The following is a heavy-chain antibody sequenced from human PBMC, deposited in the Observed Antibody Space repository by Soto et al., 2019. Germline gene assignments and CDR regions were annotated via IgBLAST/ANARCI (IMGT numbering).Heavy chain of an antibody. CDR2: IDWDDDK. V-gene: IGHV2-70*01. J-gene: IGHJ6*02. Sequence: GPTLVNPTQTLTLTCTFSGFSLSTSGMCVSWIRQPPGKALEWLALIDWDDDKYYSTSLKTRLTISKDTSKNQVVLTMTNMDPVDTATYYCARIKYYYGSDPYGMDVWGQGTTVTVSS. CDR1: GFSLSTSGMC. D-gene: IGHD3-10*01. CDR3: ARIKYYYGSDPYGMDV.